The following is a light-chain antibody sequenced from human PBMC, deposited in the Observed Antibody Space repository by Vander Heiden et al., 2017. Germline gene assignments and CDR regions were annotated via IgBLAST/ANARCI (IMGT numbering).Light chain of an antibody. Sequence: DIVMTKSPDSLAVSRGEWATNNCKSSQSVLYSSNNKNYLAWYQQKPGQPPKLLIYWASTRESGVPDRFSGSGSGTDFTLTISSLQAEDVAVYYCQQYYSTPTWTFGQGTKVEIK. CDR1: QSVLYSSNNKNY. J-gene: IGKJ1*01. CDR2: WAS. CDR3: QQYYSTPTWT. V-gene: IGKV4-1*01.